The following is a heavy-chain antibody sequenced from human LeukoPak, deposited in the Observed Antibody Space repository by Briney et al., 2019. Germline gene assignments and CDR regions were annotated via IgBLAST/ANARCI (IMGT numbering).Heavy chain of an antibody. CDR3: AKDSLEPVGSYDFWSGYYSN. CDR2: ISGSGGST. V-gene: IGHV3-23*01. D-gene: IGHD3-3*01. Sequence: GGSLRLSCAASGFTFSSYAMSWVRQAPGKGLEWVSAISGSGGSTYYADSVKGRFTISRDNSKNTLYLQMNSLRAEDTAVYYCAKDSLEPVGSYDFWSGYYSNWGQGTLVTVSS. J-gene: IGHJ4*02. CDR1: GFTFSSYA.